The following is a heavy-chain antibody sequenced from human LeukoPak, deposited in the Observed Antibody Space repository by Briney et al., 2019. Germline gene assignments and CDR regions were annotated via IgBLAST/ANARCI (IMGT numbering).Heavy chain of an antibody. V-gene: IGHV4-61*01. J-gene: IGHJ5*02. CDR1: GGSVSSGSYY. Sequence: SETLSLTCTVSGGSVSSGSYYWSWIRQPPGKGLEWIVYIYYSGSTNYNPSLKSRVTISVDTSKNQFSLKLSSVTAADTAVYYCARSEYDFWSGYRNWFDPWGQGTLVTVSS. CDR3: ARSEYDFWSGYRNWFDP. CDR2: IYYSGST. D-gene: IGHD3-3*01.